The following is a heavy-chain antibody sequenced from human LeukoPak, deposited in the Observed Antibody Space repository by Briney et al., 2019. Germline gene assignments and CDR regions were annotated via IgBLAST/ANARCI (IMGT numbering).Heavy chain of an antibody. CDR3: ARDHYGGYHYWYFDL. Sequence: SETLSLTCTVSGGSISSYYWSWIRQPPGKGLEWIGYIYYSGSTYYNPSLKSRVTISVDTSKNQFSLKLSSVTAADTAVYYCARDHYGGYHYWYFDLWGRGTLVTVSS. CDR2: IYYSGST. CDR1: GGSISSYY. J-gene: IGHJ2*01. D-gene: IGHD2-21*01. V-gene: IGHV4-59*12.